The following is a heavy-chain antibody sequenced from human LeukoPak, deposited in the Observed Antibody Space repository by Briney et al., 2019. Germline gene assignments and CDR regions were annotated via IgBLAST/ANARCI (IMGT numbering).Heavy chain of an antibody. J-gene: IGHJ6*02. CDR2: INTNTGNP. D-gene: IGHD3-3*01. Sequence: VASVKVSCKASGYTFTSYATNWVRQAPGQGLEWMGWINTNTGNPTYAQGFTGRFVFSLDTSVSTAYLQISSLKAEDTAVYYCARDLPYYDFWSGTYGMDVWGQGTMVTV. CDR1: GYTFTSYA. V-gene: IGHV7-4-1*02. CDR3: ARDLPYYDFWSGTYGMDV.